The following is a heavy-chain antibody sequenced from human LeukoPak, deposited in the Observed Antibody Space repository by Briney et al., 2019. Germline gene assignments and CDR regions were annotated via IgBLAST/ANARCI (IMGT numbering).Heavy chain of an antibody. CDR1: GYTFTSYG. CDR3: AREAYDFWSGYYIASSDYYYYYGLVV. D-gene: IGHD3-3*01. CDR2: ISAYNGNT. J-gene: IGHJ6*02. V-gene: IGHV1-18*01. Sequence: GAWVKVSCKASGYTFTSYGMSWVRQAPGQGFEWKGWISAYNGNTDYAQKLQGRVTMTTDTSTSTAYMELRSLRSDDTAVYYCAREAYDFWSGYYIASSDYYYYYGLVVWGQGTTVTVSS.